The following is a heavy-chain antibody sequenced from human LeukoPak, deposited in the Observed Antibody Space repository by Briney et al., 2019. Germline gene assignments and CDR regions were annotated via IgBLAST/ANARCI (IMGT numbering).Heavy chain of an antibody. Sequence: GGSLRLSCAASGFSFSTYNMNWVRQAPGKGLEGVSSISDNKHYIYYADSVKGRFTVSRDNAKNSLYLQMSGLRAEDTAVYYCVRTHPLFYMDVWGKGTTVTVSS. CDR1: GFSFSTYN. CDR3: VRTHPLFYMDV. J-gene: IGHJ6*03. CDR2: ISDNKHYI. V-gene: IGHV3-21*01.